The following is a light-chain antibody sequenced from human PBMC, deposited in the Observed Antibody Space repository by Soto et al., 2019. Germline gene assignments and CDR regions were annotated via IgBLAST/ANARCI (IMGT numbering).Light chain of an antibody. V-gene: IGKV3-20*01. J-gene: IGKJ5*01. Sequence: ETVMTQSPATLSVSPGGRATLSCRASQSISDTLAWYQQKPGRAPRLLISGASSRAAGISDKFSGSGSGTDFTLTISRLEPEDFAVYFCHQYGTFPITFGQGTRLEIK. CDR3: HQYGTFPIT. CDR1: QSISDT. CDR2: GAS.